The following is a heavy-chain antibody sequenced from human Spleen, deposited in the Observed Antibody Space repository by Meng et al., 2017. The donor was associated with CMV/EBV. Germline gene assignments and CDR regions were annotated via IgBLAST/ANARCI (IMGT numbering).Heavy chain of an antibody. Sequence: GESLKISCVASGFTFSSYSMSWVRQAPGKGLEWVAFISYHGSDTYHADSVKGRFTISRDNSKNTLYLQMNSLRDEDTAMYYCARVNYDFWNGPYYFDNWGQGTLVTVSS. V-gene: IGHV3-30*03. CDR1: GFTFSSYS. J-gene: IGHJ4*02. D-gene: IGHD3-3*01. CDR3: ARVNYDFWNGPYYFDN. CDR2: ISYHGSDT.